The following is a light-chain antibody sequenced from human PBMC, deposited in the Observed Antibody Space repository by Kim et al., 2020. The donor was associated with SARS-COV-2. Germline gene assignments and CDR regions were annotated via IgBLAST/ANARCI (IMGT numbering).Light chain of an antibody. Sequence: VALGQTVRFTCQGDNLRSYYATWYTQKPGPAPILVIYGKNNRPSGIPDRFSGSSSGNTASLTITGTQAGNEADYYCNSRDSNDNVVFGGGTQLTVL. CDR1: NLRSYY. J-gene: IGLJ2*01. CDR2: GKN. CDR3: NSRDSNDNVV. V-gene: IGLV3-19*01.